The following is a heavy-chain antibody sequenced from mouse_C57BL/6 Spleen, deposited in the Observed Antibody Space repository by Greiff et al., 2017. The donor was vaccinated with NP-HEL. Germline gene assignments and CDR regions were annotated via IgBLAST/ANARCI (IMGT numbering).Heavy chain of an antibody. CDR1: GFSLTSYG. Sequence: VKVVESGPGLVQPSQSLSITCTVSGFSLTSYGVHWVRQSPGKGLEWLGVIWSGGSTDYNAAFISRLSISKDNSKSQVFFKMNSLQADDTAIYYSARGIYYGNAFAYWGQGTLVTVSA. D-gene: IGHD2-1*01. CDR2: IWSGGST. J-gene: IGHJ3*01. V-gene: IGHV2-2*01. CDR3: ARGIYYGNAFAY.